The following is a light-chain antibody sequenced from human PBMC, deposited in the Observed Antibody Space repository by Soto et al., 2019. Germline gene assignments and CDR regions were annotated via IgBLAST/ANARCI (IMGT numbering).Light chain of an antibody. Sequence: QSALTQPPSASGSPGQSVTISCTGTSSDVGGYNYVSWYQQHPVKAPKLMIYEVSKRPSGVPDRFSGSKSGNTASLTDSGLQAEAEADYFCSSYAGSNKVFGGGTKVTVL. CDR3: SSYAGSNKV. J-gene: IGLJ2*01. V-gene: IGLV2-8*01. CDR2: EVS. CDR1: SSDVGGYNY.